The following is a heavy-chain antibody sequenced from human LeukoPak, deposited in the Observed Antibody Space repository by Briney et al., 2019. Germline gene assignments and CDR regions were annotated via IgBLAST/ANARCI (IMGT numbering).Heavy chain of an antibody. Sequence: GGSLRLSCAASGFTFSSYWMSWVRQAPGKGLEWVANIKKDGSEKYYVGSVKGRFTISRDNAKTSLYLQMNSLRAEDTAVYYCARDASPYYYYYMDVWGKGTTVTVSS. CDR3: ARDASPYYYYYMDV. CDR2: IKKDGSEK. J-gene: IGHJ6*03. CDR1: GFTFSSYW. V-gene: IGHV3-7*01.